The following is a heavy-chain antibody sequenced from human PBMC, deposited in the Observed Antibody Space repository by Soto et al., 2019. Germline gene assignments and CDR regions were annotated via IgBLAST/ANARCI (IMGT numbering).Heavy chain of an antibody. D-gene: IGHD5-18*01. Sequence: QVQPVESGGGVVQPGRSLRLSCAASGFTFSNYGMHWVRQAPGKGLEWVAIISYDGSNKYYADSVKGRFTISRDNSKNTLFLQLNSLRPEDTAVYYCAKDRKGVRGSSYGHNWFDPWGQGTLVTVSS. J-gene: IGHJ5*02. CDR3: AKDRKGVRGSSYGHNWFDP. CDR1: GFTFSNYG. CDR2: ISYDGSNK. V-gene: IGHV3-30*18.